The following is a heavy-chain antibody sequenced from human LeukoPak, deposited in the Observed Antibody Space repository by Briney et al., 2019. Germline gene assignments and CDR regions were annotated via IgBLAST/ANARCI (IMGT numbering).Heavy chain of an antibody. CDR3: ARPLSRSSQAYCFDY. CDR1: GFTFSTYS. D-gene: IGHD2-21*01. V-gene: IGHV3-21*01. Sequence: GGSLRLSCAASGFTFSTYSLNWVRQAPGKGLEWVSSISTSGSYIYYADSVKGRFAISRDNAKNSLYLQMNSLTAEDTAVYYCARPLSRSSQAYCFDYWGQGTLVTVSS. CDR2: ISTSGSYI. J-gene: IGHJ4*02.